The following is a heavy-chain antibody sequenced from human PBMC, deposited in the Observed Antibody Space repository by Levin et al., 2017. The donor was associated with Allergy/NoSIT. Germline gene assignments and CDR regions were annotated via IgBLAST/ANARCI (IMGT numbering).Heavy chain of an antibody. CDR1: GFSISTPAVG. CDR2: IYWDDDP. D-gene: IGHD4-23*01. V-gene: IGHV2-5*02. Sequence: SGPTLVKPTQTLTLTCSVSGFSISTPAVGVGWFRQSPGKALEWLALIYWDDDPRYSPSLTSRLAITRGTSKNPVILTLNNVDPVDPGTYYWEHRNSHSDPSKWFDSWGQGTEVTVSS. CDR3: EHRNSHSDPSKWFDS. J-gene: IGHJ5*01.